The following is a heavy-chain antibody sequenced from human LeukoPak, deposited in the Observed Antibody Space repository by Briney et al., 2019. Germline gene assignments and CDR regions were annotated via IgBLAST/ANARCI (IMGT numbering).Heavy chain of an antibody. CDR2: IYHSGTT. CDR1: GYSISSGYY. D-gene: IGHD3-10*01. J-gene: IGHJ6*02. CDR3: ARVIGFYYGSGSSYGMDV. Sequence: PSETLSLTCTVSGYSISSGYYWGWIRQPPGKGLGWVGSIYHSGTTYHNPSLKGRLTISVDRTKNQVSLKLSSVTAADTAVYYCARVIGFYYGSGSSYGMDVWGQGTTVTVSS. V-gene: IGHV4-38-2*02.